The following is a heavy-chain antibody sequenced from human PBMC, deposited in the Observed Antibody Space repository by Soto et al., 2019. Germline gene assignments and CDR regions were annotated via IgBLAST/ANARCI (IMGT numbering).Heavy chain of an antibody. CDR3: ARPAGSITIFGVADYYYGMDV. CDR2: MNPNGGNT. CDR1: GYTFTSYD. D-gene: IGHD3-3*01. Sequence: ASVKLSCKASGYTFTSYDINWVRQATGQGLEWMGWMNPNGGNTGYAQKFQGRVTMTRDTSTSTAYMELSSLRSEDTAVYYCARPAGSITIFGVADYYYGMDVWGQGTTVTVSS. J-gene: IGHJ6*02. V-gene: IGHV1-8*01.